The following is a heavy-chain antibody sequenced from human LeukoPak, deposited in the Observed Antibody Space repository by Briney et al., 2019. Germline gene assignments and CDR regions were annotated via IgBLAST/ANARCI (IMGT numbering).Heavy chain of an antibody. CDR1: GGSIRSYY. J-gene: IGHJ6*02. D-gene: IGHD6-13*01. Sequence: RSSETLSLTCTVSGGSIRSYYWSWIRQPPGKGLEWIGYIYYTGSTKYNSSLKSRVTISVDTSKNQFSLKLSSVTAADTAVYYCARWEYSSSWYEYYYYGMDVWGQGTTVTVSS. CDR3: ARWEYSSSWYEYYYYGMDV. CDR2: IYYTGST. V-gene: IGHV4-59*12.